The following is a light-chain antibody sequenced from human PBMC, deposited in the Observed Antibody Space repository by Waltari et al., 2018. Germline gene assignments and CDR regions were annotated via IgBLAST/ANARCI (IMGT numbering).Light chain of an antibody. Sequence: EIVMTQSPATLSVSPGESATLPSRASQSVSSNLAWYQQKPGQAPRLLIYGASTRATGIPARFSGSGSGTEFTLTISSLQSEDFAVYYCQQYNNWWTFGQGTKVEIK. CDR2: GAS. CDR1: QSVSSN. CDR3: QQYNNWWT. V-gene: IGKV3-15*01. J-gene: IGKJ1*01.